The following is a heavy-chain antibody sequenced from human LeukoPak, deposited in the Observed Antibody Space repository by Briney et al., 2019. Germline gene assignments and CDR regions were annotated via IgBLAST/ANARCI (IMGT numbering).Heavy chain of an antibody. J-gene: IGHJ4*02. CDR3: ARDYYDSSGYYFFVY. D-gene: IGHD3-22*01. CDR2: IYTSGST. CDR1: GGSISSYY. Sequence: PSETLSLTCTVSGGSISSYYWSWIRRPAGKGLEWIGRIYTSGSTNYNPSLKSRVTMSVDTSKNQFSLKLSSVTAADTAVYYCARDYYDSSGYYFFVYWGQGTLVTVSS. V-gene: IGHV4-4*07.